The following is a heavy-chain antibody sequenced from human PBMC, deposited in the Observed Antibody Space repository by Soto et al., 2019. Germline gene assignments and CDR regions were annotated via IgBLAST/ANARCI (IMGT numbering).Heavy chain of an antibody. D-gene: IGHD4-17*01. CDR3: ARLYGGNSYFDY. CDR1: VFSLSTSGMC. CDR2: IDWDDDK. V-gene: IGHV2-70*01. Sequence: SGPPLVNPTQTLTLTCTFSVFSLSTSGMCVSWIRQPPGKALEWLALIDWDDDKYYSTSLKTRLTISKDTSKNQVVLTMTNMDPVDTATYYCARLYGGNSYFDYWGQGTLVTVSS. J-gene: IGHJ4*02.